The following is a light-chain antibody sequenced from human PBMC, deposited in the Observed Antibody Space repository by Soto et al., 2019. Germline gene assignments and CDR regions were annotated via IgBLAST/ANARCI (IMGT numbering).Light chain of an antibody. CDR3: QQYNSYS. V-gene: IGKV1-5*01. J-gene: IGKJ1*01. CDR2: HAS. CDR1: QSISSY. Sequence: DIQITQSPSSLSSSVLERFTITCRASQSISSYLNWYQQKPGTAPKVLIYHASNLQSGVPSRFSGSGSGTEFTLTISSLQPDDFATYYCQQYNSYSFGQGTKVDIK.